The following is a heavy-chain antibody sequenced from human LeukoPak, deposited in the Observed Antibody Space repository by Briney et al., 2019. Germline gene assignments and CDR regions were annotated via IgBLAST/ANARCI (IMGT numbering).Heavy chain of an antibody. CDR3: AKWGDYDILTGYYIPDY. D-gene: IGHD3-9*01. CDR2: ITGSDGSS. CDR1: GFTFTNYA. V-gene: IGHV3-23*01. Sequence: GTSLRLSCVASGFTFTNYAMSWVRQAPGKGLEWVSAITGSDGSSYYADSVKGRFTISRDNSKDTLYLQVNSLRAEDTAVYYCAKWGDYDILTGYYIPDYWGQGTLVTVSS. J-gene: IGHJ4*02.